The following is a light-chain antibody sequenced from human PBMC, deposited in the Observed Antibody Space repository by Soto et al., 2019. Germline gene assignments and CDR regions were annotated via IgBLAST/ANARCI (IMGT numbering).Light chain of an antibody. J-gene: IGKJ3*01. V-gene: IGKV1-27*01. CDR1: QGISNY. CDR3: QNYNSALRIT. CDR2: GAS. Sequence: DIQMTRSPSSLSASVGDRVTITCRASQGISNYLAWYQQKPGKVPKLLIYGASTLQSGVPSRFSGSGSGTDFTLTISSLQPEDVATYYCQNYNSALRITFGPGTKVDIK.